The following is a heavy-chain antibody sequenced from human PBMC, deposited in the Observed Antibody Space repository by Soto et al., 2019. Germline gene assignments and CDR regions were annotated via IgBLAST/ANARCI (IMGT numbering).Heavy chain of an antibody. V-gene: IGHV3-49*04. CDR3: TRDLYSYGYLPDY. Sequence: SLRLSCTASGFTFGDYAMSWVRQAPGKGLEWVGFIRSKAYGGTTEYAASVKGRFTISRDDSKSIAYLQMNSLKTEDTAVYYCTRDLYSYGYLPDYWGQGTLVTVSS. CDR1: GFTFGDYA. CDR2: IRSKAYGGTT. D-gene: IGHD5-18*01. J-gene: IGHJ4*02.